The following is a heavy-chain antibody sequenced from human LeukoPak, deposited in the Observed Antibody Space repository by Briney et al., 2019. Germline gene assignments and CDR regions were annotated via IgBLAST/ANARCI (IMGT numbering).Heavy chain of an antibody. CDR1: GGSISSGSYY. V-gene: IGHV4-61*02. CDR2: IYTSGST. CDR3: ARNSGERLLDWFDP. D-gene: IGHD1-1*01. J-gene: IGHJ5*02. Sequence: SQTLSLTCTVPGGSISSGSYYWSWIRQPAGKGLEWIGRIYTSGSTNYNPSLKSRVTISVDTSKNQFSLKLSSVTAADTAVYYCARNSGERLLDWFDPWGQGTLVTVSS.